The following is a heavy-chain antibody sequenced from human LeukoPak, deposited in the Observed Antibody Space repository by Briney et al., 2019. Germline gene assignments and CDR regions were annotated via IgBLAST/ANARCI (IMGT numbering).Heavy chain of an antibody. D-gene: IGHD6-13*01. Sequence: PGGSLRLSCAASGFTFSSYEMNWVRQAPGKGLEWVSYISSSGSTIYYADSVKGRFTIFRDNAKNSLYLQMNSLRAEDTAVYYCARAQAGYSSSWYAGVPYYFDYWGQGTLVTVSS. CDR3: ARAQAGYSSSWYAGVPYYFDY. J-gene: IGHJ4*02. V-gene: IGHV3-48*03. CDR1: GFTFSSYE. CDR2: ISSSGSTI.